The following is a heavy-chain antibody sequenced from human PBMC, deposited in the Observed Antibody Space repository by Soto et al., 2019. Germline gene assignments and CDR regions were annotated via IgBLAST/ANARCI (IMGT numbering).Heavy chain of an antibody. D-gene: IGHD5-18*01. V-gene: IGHV4-59*01. CDR1: GGSISSYH. CDR3: ARGSAKDPLKEKTAMAFEY. Sequence: SETLSLTCTVSGGSISSYHWSWSRQHTGQGLEWIGYIYYSGSTNYDPPLRSRVTLSLVTTKTPSSLKLSSATAADTAVYYCARGSAKDPLKEKTAMAFEYWDQGTLVTVSS. J-gene: IGHJ4*02. CDR2: IYYSGST.